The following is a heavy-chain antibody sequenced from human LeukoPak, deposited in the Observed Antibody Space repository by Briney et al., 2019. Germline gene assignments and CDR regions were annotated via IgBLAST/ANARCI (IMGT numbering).Heavy chain of an antibody. CDR3: ARDGDSSSWFASNWFDP. V-gene: IGHV3-21*01. Sequence: KTGGSLRLSCAASGFTFSSYSMNWVRQAPGKGLEWVSSISSSSSYIYYADSVKGRFTISRDNAKNSLYLQMNSLRAEDTAVYYCARDGDSSSWFASNWFDPWGQGTLVTVSS. CDR1: GFTFSSYS. J-gene: IGHJ5*02. D-gene: IGHD6-13*01. CDR2: ISSSSSYI.